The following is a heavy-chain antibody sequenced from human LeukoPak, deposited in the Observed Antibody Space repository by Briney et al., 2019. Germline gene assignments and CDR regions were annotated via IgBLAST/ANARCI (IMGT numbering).Heavy chain of an antibody. V-gene: IGHV1-46*01. J-gene: IGHJ4*02. CDR2: INPSGGST. CDR1: GYTFTSYY. Sequence: ASVKVSCTASGYTFTSYYMHWVRQAPGQGLEWMGIINPSGGSTSYGQKFQGRVTMTRDTSTSTVYMELSSLRSEDTAVYYCARDRDTAMAMYYFDYWGQGTLVTVSS. D-gene: IGHD5-18*01. CDR3: ARDRDTAMAMYYFDY.